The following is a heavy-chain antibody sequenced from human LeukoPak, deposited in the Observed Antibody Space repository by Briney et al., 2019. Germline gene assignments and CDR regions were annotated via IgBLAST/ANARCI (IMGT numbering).Heavy chain of an antibody. Sequence: GGSLRLSCAASGFTFDDYGMSWVRQAPGKGLEWVSGINWNGGSTGYADSVKGRFTISRDSAKNSLYLQMNSLRAEDTALYHCARAPPTTTDYGDYLTRWDYFDYWGQGTLVTVSS. CDR2: INWNGGST. CDR1: GFTFDDYG. V-gene: IGHV3-20*01. J-gene: IGHJ4*02. D-gene: IGHD4-17*01. CDR3: ARAPPTTTDYGDYLTRWDYFDY.